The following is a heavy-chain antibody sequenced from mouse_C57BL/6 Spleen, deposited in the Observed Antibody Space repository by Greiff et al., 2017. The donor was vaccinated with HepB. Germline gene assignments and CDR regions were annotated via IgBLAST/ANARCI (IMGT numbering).Heavy chain of an antibody. Sequence: QVQLQQPGAELVMPGASVKLSCKASGYTFTSYWMHWVKQRPGQGLEWIGEIDPSDSYTNYNQKFKGKSTLTVDKSSSTAYMQLSSLTSEDSAVYYCARIFNWGDWYFDVWGTGTTVTVSS. CDR1: GYTFTSYW. CDR3: ARIFNWGDWYFDV. CDR2: IDPSDSYT. V-gene: IGHV1-69*01. D-gene: IGHD4-1*01. J-gene: IGHJ1*03.